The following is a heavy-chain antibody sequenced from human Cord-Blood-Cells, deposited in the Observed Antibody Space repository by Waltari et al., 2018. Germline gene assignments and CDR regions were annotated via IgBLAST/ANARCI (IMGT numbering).Heavy chain of an antibody. D-gene: IGHD3-3*01. V-gene: IGHV3-7*01. Sequence: EVQLVESGGGLVQPGGSLRLSCAASGFTFSSYWMSWVRQPPGKGLEWVANIKQDGSEKYYVDSVKGRFTISRDNAKNSLYLQMNSLRAEDTAVYYCARLQDLFLEWLLFDYWGQGTLVTVSS. CDR1: GFTFSSYW. J-gene: IGHJ4*02. CDR2: IKQDGSEK. CDR3: ARLQDLFLEWLLFDY.